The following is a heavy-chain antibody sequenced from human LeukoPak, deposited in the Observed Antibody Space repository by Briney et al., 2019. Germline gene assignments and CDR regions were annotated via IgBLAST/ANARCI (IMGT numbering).Heavy chain of an antibody. CDR3: ATRGRLGELSFTNHFDY. V-gene: IGHV1-24*01. CDR1: GYTFTSYG. J-gene: IGHJ4*02. CDR2: FDPEDGET. Sequence: ASVKVSCKASGYTFTSYGISWVRQAPGQGLEWMGGFDPEDGETIYAQKFQGRVTMTEDTSTDTAYMELSSLRSEDTAVYYCATRGRLGELSFTNHFDYWGQGTLVTVSS. D-gene: IGHD3-16*02.